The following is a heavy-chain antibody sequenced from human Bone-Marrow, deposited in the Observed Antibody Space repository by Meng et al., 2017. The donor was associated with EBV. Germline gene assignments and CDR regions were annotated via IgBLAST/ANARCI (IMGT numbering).Heavy chain of an antibody. CDR1: GGSASNNSAV. Sequence: QTQLPHASPAMVKHPHTLSLTCAISGGSASNNSAVWDWISQSPSRGLEWLGRTYYRSKWYSTYAVSVKSRVTINPDTSKNQFSLQLNSVSPEDTAVYYCARTNDGYIDYWGQGTLVTVSS. CDR3: ARTNDGYIDY. J-gene: IGHJ4*02. V-gene: IGHV6-1*01. D-gene: IGHD5-24*01. CDR2: TYYRSKWYS.